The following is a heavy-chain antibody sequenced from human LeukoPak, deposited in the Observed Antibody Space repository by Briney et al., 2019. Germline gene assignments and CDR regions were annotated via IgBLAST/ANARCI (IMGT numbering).Heavy chain of an antibody. Sequence: ASVKVSCKASGGTFSSYAISWVRQAPGQGLEWMGGIIPIFGTANYAQKFQGRVTITADKSTSTAYMELSSLRSEDTAVYYCARENEALAGTVDYGMDVWGKGTTVTVSS. D-gene: IGHD6-19*01. CDR2: IIPIFGTA. J-gene: IGHJ6*04. CDR1: GGTFSSYA. CDR3: ARENEALAGTVDYGMDV. V-gene: IGHV1-69*06.